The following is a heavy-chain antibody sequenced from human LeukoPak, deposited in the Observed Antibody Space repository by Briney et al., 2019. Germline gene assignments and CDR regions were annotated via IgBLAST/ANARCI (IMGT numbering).Heavy chain of an antibody. J-gene: IGHJ4*02. Sequence: ASVKVSCKASGYTFTGYYMHWVRQAPGQGLEWMGWINPNSGGTNYAQKFQGRVTMTRDTSISTAYMDLSRLRSDDTAVYYCARERRRTKLELPYWGQGTLVTVSS. CDR3: ARERRRTKLELPY. V-gene: IGHV1-2*02. CDR1: GYTFTGYY. D-gene: IGHD1-7*01. CDR2: INPNSGGT.